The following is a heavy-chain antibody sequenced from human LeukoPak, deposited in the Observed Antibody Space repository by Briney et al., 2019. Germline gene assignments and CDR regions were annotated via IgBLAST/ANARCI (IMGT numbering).Heavy chain of an antibody. V-gene: IGHV4-39*01. CDR3: ARRRYFGSGTYDH. CDR1: GAAISSSNYY. Sequence: SETLSLTCTVSGAAISSSNYYWGWIRQPPGKGLEWIGTIYYSGSTYHNPSLESRVTMYVDTSKNQFSLKLTSVTAADTAVYFCARRRYFGSGTYDHWGQGTLVTVSS. D-gene: IGHD3-10*01. CDR2: IYYSGST. J-gene: IGHJ4*02.